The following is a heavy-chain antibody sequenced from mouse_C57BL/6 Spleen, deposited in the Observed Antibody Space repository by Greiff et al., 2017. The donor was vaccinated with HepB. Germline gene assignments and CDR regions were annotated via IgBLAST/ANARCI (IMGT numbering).Heavy chain of an antibody. Sequence: DVKLQESGPGLVKPSQSLSLTCSVTGYSITSGYYWNWIRQFPGNKLEWMGYISYDGSNNYNPSLKNRISITRDTSKNQFFLKLNSVTTEDTATYYCARLTGTLYFDVWGTGTTVTVSS. D-gene: IGHD4-1*01. CDR2: ISYDGSN. CDR1: GYSITSGYY. J-gene: IGHJ1*03. V-gene: IGHV3-6*01. CDR3: ARLTGTLYFDV.